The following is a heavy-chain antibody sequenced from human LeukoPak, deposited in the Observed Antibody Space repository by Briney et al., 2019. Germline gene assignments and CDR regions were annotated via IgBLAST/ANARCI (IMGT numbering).Heavy chain of an antibody. J-gene: IGHJ4*02. CDR2: IYTSGST. D-gene: IGHD6-19*01. Sequence: SETPSPTCTVSGGSISSYYWSWIRQPAGKGLEWIGRIYTSGSTNYNPSLKSRVTMSVDTSKNQFSLKLSSVTAADTAVYYCAREDHSSGWYYFDYWGQGTLVTVSS. V-gene: IGHV4-4*07. CDR1: GGSISSYY. CDR3: AREDHSSGWYYFDY.